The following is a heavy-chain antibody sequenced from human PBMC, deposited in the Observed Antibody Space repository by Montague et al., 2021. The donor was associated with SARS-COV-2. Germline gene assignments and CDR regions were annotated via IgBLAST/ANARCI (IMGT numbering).Heavy chain of an antibody. Sequence: SLRLSYAASGFTFSSYRMNWVRQAPGKGLEWVSSISSSSSYIYYADSVKGRFTISRDNAKNSLYLQMNSLRAEDTAVYYCARDQQLVLGYYYGMDVWGQGTTVTVSS. CDR1: GFTFSSYR. V-gene: IGHV3-21*01. D-gene: IGHD6-13*01. CDR3: ARDQQLVLGYYYGMDV. J-gene: IGHJ6*02. CDR2: ISSSSSYI.